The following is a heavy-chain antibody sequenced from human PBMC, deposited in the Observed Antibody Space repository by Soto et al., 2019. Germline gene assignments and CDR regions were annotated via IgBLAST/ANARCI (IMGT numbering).Heavy chain of an antibody. J-gene: IGHJ6*02. CDR3: ARDYGYSYGYYYGMDV. Sequence: GGSLRLSCAASGFTFSDYYTSWIRQAPGKGLEWVSYISSSSSYTNYADSVKGRFTISRDNAKNSLYLQMNSLRAEDTAVYYCARDYGYSYGYYYGMDVWGQGTTVTVSS. V-gene: IGHV3-11*06. D-gene: IGHD5-18*01. CDR1: GFTFSDYY. CDR2: ISSSSSYT.